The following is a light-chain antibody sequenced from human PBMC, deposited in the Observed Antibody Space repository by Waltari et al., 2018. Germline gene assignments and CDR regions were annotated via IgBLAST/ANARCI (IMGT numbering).Light chain of an antibody. J-gene: IGLJ2*01. CDR3: HSRDASGVAGS. CDR2: DKN. Sequence: SSELTQDPAVSVAMGQTVRITCQGDSLRSYYASWYQQRPGQAPILVIYDKNNRPSGVPARFYGSSSHNTGSLTITGAQAEDEAYYYCHSRDASGVAGSFGGGTKLTVL. CDR1: SLRSYY. V-gene: IGLV3-19*01.